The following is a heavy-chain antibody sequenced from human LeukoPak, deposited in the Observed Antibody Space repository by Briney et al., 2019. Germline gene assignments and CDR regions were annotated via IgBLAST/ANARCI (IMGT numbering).Heavy chain of an antibody. Sequence: GESLKISCKGSGYSFTSYYIAWVRRMPGKGLEWMGITYPGDSNTRYSPSFQGQVTISVDKSITTAYLQWSSLKASDTAMYYCARQPGGHYASDYWGQGTLVTVSS. CDR1: GYSFTSYY. CDR3: ARQPGGHYASDY. D-gene: IGHD2-2*01. V-gene: IGHV5-51*01. CDR2: TYPGDSNT. J-gene: IGHJ4*02.